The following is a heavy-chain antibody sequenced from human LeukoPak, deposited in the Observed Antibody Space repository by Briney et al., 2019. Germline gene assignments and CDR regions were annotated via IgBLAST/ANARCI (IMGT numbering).Heavy chain of an antibody. Sequence: PGGSLRLSCAASGFTFNIYAMRWVRQAPGKGLEWVSAISGSGGSTYYADSVKGRFTISRDNPKNTLYLQINSLRAEDTAVYYCAKGTGSYYKGVDYWGQGTLVTVSS. D-gene: IGHD3-10*01. CDR2: ISGSGGST. CDR1: GFTFNIYA. CDR3: AKGTGSYYKGVDY. J-gene: IGHJ4*02. V-gene: IGHV3-23*01.